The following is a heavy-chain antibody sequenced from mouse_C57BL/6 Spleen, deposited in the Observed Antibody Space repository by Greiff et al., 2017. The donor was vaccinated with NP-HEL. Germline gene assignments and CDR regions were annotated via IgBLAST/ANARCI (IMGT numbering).Heavy chain of an antibody. CDR2: ISAGGGFT. J-gene: IGHJ2*01. Sequence: EVQLVESGGGLVKPGGSLKLSCAASGFTFSSYAMSWVRQTPEKRLEWVATISAGGGFTYYPDTVKGRFTISRDNAKNNLYLQMHHLKAADTAKYYCTRDRATTVVAPYYFDYWGQGTTLTVSS. CDR3: TRDRATTVVAPYYFDY. CDR1: GFTFSSYA. V-gene: IGHV5-4*01. D-gene: IGHD1-1*01.